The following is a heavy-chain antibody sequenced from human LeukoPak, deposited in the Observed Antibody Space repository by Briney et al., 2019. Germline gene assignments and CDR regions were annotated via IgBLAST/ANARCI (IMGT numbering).Heavy chain of an antibody. V-gene: IGHV3-23*01. CDR3: ATYYYDSSGSYYFDY. CDR2: ISGSGGST. J-gene: IGHJ4*02. D-gene: IGHD3-22*01. CDR1: GFTFSSYA. Sequence: GGSLRLSCAASGFTFSSYAMSWVRQAPGKGLEWVSAISGSGGSTYYADSVKGRFTISRDNSKNTLYLQMNSLRAEDTAVYYCATYYYDSSGSYYFDYWGQGTLVTASS.